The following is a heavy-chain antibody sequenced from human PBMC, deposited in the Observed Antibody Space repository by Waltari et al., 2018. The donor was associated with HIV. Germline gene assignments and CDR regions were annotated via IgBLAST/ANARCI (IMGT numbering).Heavy chain of an antibody. CDR3: ARAGTAMVTYYGMDV. D-gene: IGHD5-18*01. CDR2: IIPILGIA. J-gene: IGHJ6*02. V-gene: IGHV1-69*02. CDR1: GGTFSSYT. Sequence: QVQLVQSGAEVKKPGSSVKVSCKASGGTFSSYTISWVRQAPGQGLEWMGRIIPILGIANYAQKFQGRVTITADKSTSTAYMELSSLRSEDTAVYYCARAGTAMVTYYGMDVWGQGTTVTVSS.